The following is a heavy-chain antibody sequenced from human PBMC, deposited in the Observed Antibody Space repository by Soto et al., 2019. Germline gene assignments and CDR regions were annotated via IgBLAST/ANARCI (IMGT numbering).Heavy chain of an antibody. Sequence: LRLSCAASGFTFSSYGMHWVRQAPGKGLEWVAVISYDGSNKYYADSVKGRFTISRDNSKNTLYLQMNSLRAEDTAVYYCALLDTAISYYYYGMDVWGQGTTVTVSS. V-gene: IGHV3-30*03. D-gene: IGHD5-18*01. CDR2: ISYDGSNK. CDR3: ALLDTAISYYYYGMDV. J-gene: IGHJ6*02. CDR1: GFTFSSYG.